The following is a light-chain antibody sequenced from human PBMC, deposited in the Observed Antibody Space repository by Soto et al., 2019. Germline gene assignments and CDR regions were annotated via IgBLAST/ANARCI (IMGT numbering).Light chain of an antibody. CDR2: GPS. Sequence: PGERVTLSCRASQSVSSSYLTWYQQKPGQAPRLLIYGPSTRATSIPARFSGSGSGTDFTLTISSLQPEDFAVYYCQQDYNLPLTFGPGTKVDIK. CDR3: QQDYNLPLT. CDR1: QSVSSSY. V-gene: IGKV3D-7*01. J-gene: IGKJ3*01.